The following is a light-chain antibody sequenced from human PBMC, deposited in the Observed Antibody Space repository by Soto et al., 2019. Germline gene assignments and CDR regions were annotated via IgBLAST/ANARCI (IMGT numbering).Light chain of an antibody. J-gene: IGLJ1*01. Sequence: QSVLTQPPSVSAAPGQKVTFSCSGSSSNIGKSFVSWYQQIPATVPKLLIYDNDRRPSGIPDRFSGSKSGTSATLVITGLQTGDEADYYCGTWDRSLSVYVFGFGTKLTVL. V-gene: IGLV1-51*01. CDR1: SSNIGKSF. CDR3: GTWDRSLSVYV. CDR2: DND.